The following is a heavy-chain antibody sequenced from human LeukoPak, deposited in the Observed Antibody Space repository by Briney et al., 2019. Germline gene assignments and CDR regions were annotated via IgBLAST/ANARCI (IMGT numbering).Heavy chain of an antibody. CDR2: INPNSGGT. J-gene: IGHJ1*01. V-gene: IGHV1-2*02. Sequence: GASVKVSCKASGYTFTSYGSSWVRQAPGQGLEWMGWINPNSGGTNYAQKFQARVTMTRDTSISTAYMELSRLRSDDTAVYYCARDQAYCGGDCYSIAEYFQHWGQGTLVTVSS. CDR3: ARDQAYCGGDCYSIAEYFQH. CDR1: GYTFTSYG. D-gene: IGHD2-21*02.